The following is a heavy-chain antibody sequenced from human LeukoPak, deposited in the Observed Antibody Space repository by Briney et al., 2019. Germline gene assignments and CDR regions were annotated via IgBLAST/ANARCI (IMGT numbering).Heavy chain of an antibody. J-gene: IGHJ3*02. CDR1: GGSFSGYY. CDR2: TYYSGTT. V-gene: IGHV4-34*01. D-gene: IGHD2-8*01. Sequence: MPSETLSLTCAVYGGSFSGYYWSWIRQPPGKGLEWIGTTYYSGTTSYNSSLKSRVTISVDTSKNQVSLKVSSVTAADTAMFYCARIMADQNAFDMWGQGTMVTVSS. CDR3: ARIMADQNAFDM.